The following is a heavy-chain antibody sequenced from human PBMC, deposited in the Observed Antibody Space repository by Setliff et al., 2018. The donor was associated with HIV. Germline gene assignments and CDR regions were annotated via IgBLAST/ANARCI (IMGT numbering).Heavy chain of an antibody. CDR2: INHSGST. V-gene: IGHV4-34*01. Sequence: FSSYSMNCIRQPPGKGLEWIGEINHSGSTNDNPSLKSRVTMSVETSKNQFSLKLSSVTAADTAVYDCARFLRASNTYRAFDIWGQGTMVTVS. CDR1: FSSYS. J-gene: IGHJ3*02. D-gene: IGHD2-2*01. CDR3: ARFLRASNTYRAFDI.